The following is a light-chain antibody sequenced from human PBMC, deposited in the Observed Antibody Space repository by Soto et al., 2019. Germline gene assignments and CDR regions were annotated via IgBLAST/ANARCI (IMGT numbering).Light chain of an antibody. J-gene: IGKJ4*01. CDR1: QSVGSS. CDR3: QQRYNWPLT. V-gene: IGKV3-11*01. CDR2: DAS. Sequence: EIVLTQSPATLSLSPGERATLSCRASQSVGSSLAWYQQKHGQAPWLLIYDASYRASGIPARFSGSGSGTDFTLTISSLEPEDFAVYYCQQRYNWPLTFGGGTKVEIK.